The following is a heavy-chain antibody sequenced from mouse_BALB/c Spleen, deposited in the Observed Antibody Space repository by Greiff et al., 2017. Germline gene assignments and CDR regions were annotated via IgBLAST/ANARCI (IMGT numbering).Heavy chain of an antibody. V-gene: IGHV1-18*01. CDR3: ARWYDGAY. J-gene: IGHJ3*01. D-gene: IGHD2-14*01. CDR2: INPNNGGT. Sequence: EVQLQQSGPELVKPGASVKIPCKASGYTFTDYNMDWVKQSHGKSLEWIGDINPNNGGTIYNQKFKSKATLTVDNSSSTAYMELRSLTSEDSAVYYCARWYDGAYWGQGTLVTVSA. CDR1: GYTFTDYN.